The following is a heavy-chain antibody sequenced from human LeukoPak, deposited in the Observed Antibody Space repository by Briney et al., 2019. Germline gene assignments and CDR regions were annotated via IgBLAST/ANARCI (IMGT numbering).Heavy chain of an antibody. CDR3: AKGDSTSCCRGEVS. CDR1: GFTFSSNT. J-gene: IGHJ5*02. V-gene: IGHV3-23*01. CDR2: ISGSGSST. D-gene: IGHD2-2*01. Sequence: TGGSLRLSCAASGFTFSSNTMSRVRQAPGKGLEWVSVISGSGSSTYNADSVKGRFTISRDNSMDTLYLQMNSLRAEDTAVYYCAKGDSTSCCRGEVSWGQGTLVTVSS.